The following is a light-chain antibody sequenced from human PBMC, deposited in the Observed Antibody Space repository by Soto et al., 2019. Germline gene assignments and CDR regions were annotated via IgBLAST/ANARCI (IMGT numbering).Light chain of an antibody. V-gene: IGKV3-15*01. J-gene: IGKJ2*01. Sequence: IVLTQSPATLSVSPGERVTLSYRASQSVSSLLAWYQQKPRQAPTLLMYDTSTRATGIPARFSGSGSGTDFTLTISSLQSEDLAIYYCQQYHIRPYTFGQGTKLEIK. CDR2: DTS. CDR1: QSVSSL. CDR3: QQYHIRPYT.